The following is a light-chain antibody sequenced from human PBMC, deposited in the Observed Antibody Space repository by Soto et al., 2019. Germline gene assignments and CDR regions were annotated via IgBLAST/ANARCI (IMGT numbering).Light chain of an antibody. Sequence: DIQLTQSPSTLSASVGDRVTITCRASQSVNTWLAWYQQRPGKAPKVLISDASTLESGVPSRFSGSGSGTQFALTITNLRPDDFATYYCQHHRTFGQGTKVDIK. CDR1: QSVNTW. CDR2: DAS. V-gene: IGKV1-5*01. CDR3: QHHRT. J-gene: IGKJ1*01.